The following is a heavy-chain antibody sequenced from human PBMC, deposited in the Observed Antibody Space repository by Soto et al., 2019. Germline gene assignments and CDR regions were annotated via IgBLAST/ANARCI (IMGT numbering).Heavy chain of an antibody. CDR1: GGSISSSSYY. CDR3: ARRRVSGSYRTSYYFDY. J-gene: IGHJ4*02. V-gene: IGHV4-39*01. Sequence: QLQLQESGPGLVKPSETLSLTCTVSGGSISSSSYYWGWIRQPPGKGLEWIGSIYYSGSTYYNPFLKSRVTMSVDTSKNQFSLTLSSVTAADTAVYYCARRRVSGSYRTSYYFDYWGQGTLVTVSS. CDR2: IYYSGST. D-gene: IGHD1-26*01.